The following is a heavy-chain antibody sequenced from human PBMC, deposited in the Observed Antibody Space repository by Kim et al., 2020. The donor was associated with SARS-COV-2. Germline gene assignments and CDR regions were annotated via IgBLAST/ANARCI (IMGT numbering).Heavy chain of an antibody. CDR1: GYTFTGYY. V-gene: IGHV1-2*02. Sequence: ASVKVSCKASGYTFTGYYMHWVRQAPGQGLEWMGWINPNSGGTNYAQKFQGRVTMTRDTSISTAYMELSRLRSDDTAVYYCARDRIAARRGWFDPWGQGTLVTLSS. CDR2: INPNSGGT. D-gene: IGHD6-6*01. J-gene: IGHJ5*02. CDR3: ARDRIAARRGWFDP.